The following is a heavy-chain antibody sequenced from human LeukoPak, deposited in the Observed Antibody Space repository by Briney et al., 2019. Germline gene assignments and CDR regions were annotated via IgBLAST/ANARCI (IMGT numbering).Heavy chain of an antibody. CDR3: ASRLGSSGWYVWFDP. CDR1: GYTFTGYY. Sequence: GASVKVSCTASGYTFTGYYMHWVRQAPGQGLEWMGWINPNSGGTNYAQKFQGRVTMTRDTSISTAYMELSRLRSDDTVVYYCASRLGSSGWYVWFDPWGQGTLVTVSS. V-gene: IGHV1-2*02. J-gene: IGHJ5*02. D-gene: IGHD6-19*01. CDR2: INPNSGGT.